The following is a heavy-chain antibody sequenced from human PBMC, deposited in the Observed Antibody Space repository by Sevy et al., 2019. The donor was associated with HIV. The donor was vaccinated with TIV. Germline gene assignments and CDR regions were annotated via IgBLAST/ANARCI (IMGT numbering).Heavy chain of an antibody. V-gene: IGHV4-59*01. CDR2: IYYSGST. CDR3: ARVPTAGSGPFDY. D-gene: IGHD2-15*01. Sequence: SETLSLTCTVSDGSISSYYWSWIRQPPGKGLEWIGYIYYSGSTNYNPSLKSRVTISVDTSKNQFSLKLSSVTAADTAVYYCARVPTAGSGPFDYWGQGTLVTVSS. J-gene: IGHJ4*02. CDR1: DGSISSYY.